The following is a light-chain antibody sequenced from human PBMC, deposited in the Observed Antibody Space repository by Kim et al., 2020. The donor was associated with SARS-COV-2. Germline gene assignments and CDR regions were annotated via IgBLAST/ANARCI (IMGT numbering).Light chain of an antibody. CDR2: EDT. Sequence: SYELTQPPSVSVSPGQTARITCSGDALPKQYAYWFQQKPGQAPVVVIYEDTERPSGIPARFSGSTSGTTVTLTISGVQAEDEADYYCQSADSSDTFWVFG. V-gene: IGLV3-25*03. J-gene: IGLJ3*02. CDR3: QSADSSDTFWV. CDR1: ALPKQY.